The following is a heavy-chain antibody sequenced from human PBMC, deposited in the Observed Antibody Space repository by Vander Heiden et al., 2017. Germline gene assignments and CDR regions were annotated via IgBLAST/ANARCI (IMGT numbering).Heavy chain of an antibody. V-gene: IGHV3-30*01. CDR3: ARDRYYCSVSYYHYYFDY. Sequence: QVQLVESGGGVVQPGRSLRLSCAASGFTFSRYARHWVRQAPGKGLEWVAVISYDGSNKYYADSVKGRFTISRDNSKTTLYLQINSLRAEDTAVYYCARDRYYCSVSYYHYYFDYWFQGTLVTVSS. CDR2: ISYDGSNK. CDR1: GFTFSRYA. D-gene: IGHD3-10*01. J-gene: IGHJ4*02.